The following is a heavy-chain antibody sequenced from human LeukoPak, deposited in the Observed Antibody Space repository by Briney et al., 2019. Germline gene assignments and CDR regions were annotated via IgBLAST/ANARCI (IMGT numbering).Heavy chain of an antibody. V-gene: IGHV4-38-2*01. CDR1: GFSITSGDY. CDR3: ARVGPLAVGTGKRVYSFDY. Sequence: PSETLSLTCDVSGFSITSGDYWGWIRQSPGRGLEWIGSISHSGDTYYIPSLRSRVTMSLDTSRNQFSLDPRSVSAADTAVYFCARVGPLAVGTGKRVYSFDYWGQGTLVTVSS. J-gene: IGHJ4*02. D-gene: IGHD1-1*01. CDR2: ISHSGDT.